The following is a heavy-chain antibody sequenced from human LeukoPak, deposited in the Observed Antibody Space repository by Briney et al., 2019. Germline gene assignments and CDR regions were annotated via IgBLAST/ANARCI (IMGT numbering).Heavy chain of an antibody. CDR1: AFAFSSNW. CDR2: ISSSGGST. D-gene: IGHD6-19*01. CDR3: AKEAGNGWSYFDY. J-gene: IGHJ4*02. Sequence: GGSLRLSCVASAFAFSSNWMSWVRQAPGKGLEWVSAISSSGGSTYYADSVKGRFTISRDNSKNTLYLQMISLRAEDTAVYHCAKEAGNGWSYFDYWGQGTLVTVSS. V-gene: IGHV3-23*01.